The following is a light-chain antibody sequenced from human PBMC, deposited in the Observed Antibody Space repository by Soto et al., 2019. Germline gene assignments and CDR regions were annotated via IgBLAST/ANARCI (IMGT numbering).Light chain of an antibody. V-gene: IGKV3-15*01. CDR3: QQYSIWPYT. Sequence: EIVMTQSPATLSVSPGERATLSCRASQSISSNLAWYQQKPGQAPRLLIYGASTRATGIPARFSGSGSGTEFTLTISILQSEDFAVYYCQQYSIWPYTFGQGTKLEIK. J-gene: IGKJ2*01. CDR1: QSISSN. CDR2: GAS.